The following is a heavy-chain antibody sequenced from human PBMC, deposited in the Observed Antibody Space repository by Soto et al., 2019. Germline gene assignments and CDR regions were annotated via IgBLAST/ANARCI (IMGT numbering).Heavy chain of an antibody. CDR2: IYYSGST. CDR3: ARVSGIYYYGMDV. D-gene: IGHD3-10*01. Sequence: TSETLSLTCTVSGGSISSYYWSWIRQPPGKGLEWIGYIYYSGSTNYNPSLKSRVTISVDTSKNQVSLKLSSVTAADTAVYYCARVSGIYYYGMDVWGQGTTVTVS. V-gene: IGHV4-59*12. CDR1: GGSISSYY. J-gene: IGHJ6*02.